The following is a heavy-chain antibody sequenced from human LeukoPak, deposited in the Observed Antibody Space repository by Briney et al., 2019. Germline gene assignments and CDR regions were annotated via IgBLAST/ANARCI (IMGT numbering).Heavy chain of an antibody. CDR3: ARDRGSGWYVY. CDR2: IYYSGST. J-gene: IGHJ4*02. V-gene: IGHV4-59*12. Sequence: SETLSLTCTVSGGSISSYYWSWIRQPPWKGLEWIGYIYYSGSTNYNPSLKSRVTISVDTSKNQFSLKLSSVTAADTAVYYCARDRGSGWYVYWGQGTLVTVSS. CDR1: GGSISSYY. D-gene: IGHD6-19*01.